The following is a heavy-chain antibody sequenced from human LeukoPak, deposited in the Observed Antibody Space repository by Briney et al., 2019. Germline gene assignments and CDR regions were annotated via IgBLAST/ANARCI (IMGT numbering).Heavy chain of an antibody. J-gene: IGHJ4*02. CDR3: ARSIAAAGLISDY. Sequence: SETLSLTCIVSGGSISSGGYYWSWIRQHPGKGLEWIGYIYYSGSTYYNPSLKSRVTISVDTSKNQFSLKLSSVTAADTAVYYCARSIAAAGLISDYWGQGTLVTVSS. D-gene: IGHD6-13*01. CDR2: IYYSGST. CDR1: GGSISSGGYY. V-gene: IGHV4-31*03.